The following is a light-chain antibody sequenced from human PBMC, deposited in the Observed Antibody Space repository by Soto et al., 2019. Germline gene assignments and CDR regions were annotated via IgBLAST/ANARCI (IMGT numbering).Light chain of an antibody. J-gene: IGLJ2*01. CDR2: DVN. Sequence: QSALTQPASVSGSPGQSITISCTGTSSDIGAYTFVSWYQQHPDKAPNLMLYDVNIPPAGVTNRFCGSNSGNAASLTISGLQAEEEADYYCTSGTTSTTMIFGGGTKVTVL. CDR1: SSDIGAYTF. V-gene: IGLV2-14*03. CDR3: TSGTTSTTMI.